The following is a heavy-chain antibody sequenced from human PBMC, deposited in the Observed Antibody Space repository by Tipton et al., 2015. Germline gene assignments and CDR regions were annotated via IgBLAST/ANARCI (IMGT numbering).Heavy chain of an antibody. CDR2: INPSYNNA. J-gene: IGHJ4*02. Sequence: VQLVQSGAEVKKPGASVKLSCETSGYTFTGYYMHWVRQAPGQGLEWMGVINPSYNNATYAQKFEGRVSMTRDTSTRTLYMELSSLRSDDTAVYYCARGWFGESLNSGDYWGQGTLVTVSS. V-gene: IGHV1-46*01. CDR1: GYTFTGYY. CDR3: ARGWFGESLNSGDY. D-gene: IGHD3-10*01.